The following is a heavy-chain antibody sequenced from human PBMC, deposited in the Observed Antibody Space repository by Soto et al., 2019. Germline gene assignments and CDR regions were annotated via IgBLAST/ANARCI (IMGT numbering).Heavy chain of an antibody. CDR1: GFTFSSYG. V-gene: IGHV3-33*01. CDR2: IWYDGSNK. Sequence: GGSLRLSCAASGFTFSSYGMHWVRQAPGKGLEWVAVIWYDGSNKYYADSVKGRFTISRDNSKNTLYLQMNSLRAEDTAVYYYARVQGYCSGGSCYFPGYYYYYGMDVWGQGTTVTVSS. CDR3: ARVQGYCSGGSCYFPGYYYYYGMDV. J-gene: IGHJ6*02. D-gene: IGHD2-15*01.